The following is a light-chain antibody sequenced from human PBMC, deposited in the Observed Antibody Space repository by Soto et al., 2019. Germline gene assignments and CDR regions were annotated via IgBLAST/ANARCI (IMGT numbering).Light chain of an antibody. V-gene: IGKV3-15*01. CDR1: QSVSNN. CDR3: QQYYNWPLT. CDR2: GAS. Sequence: EIVMTQSPATLSVSPGDSATLSCRASQSVSNNLAWYHQKPGQAPRVLIYGASIRATGVPARFSGSGSGTEFTLTIGSLKSEDFALFYCQQYYNWPLTFGQGTKVEIK. J-gene: IGKJ1*01.